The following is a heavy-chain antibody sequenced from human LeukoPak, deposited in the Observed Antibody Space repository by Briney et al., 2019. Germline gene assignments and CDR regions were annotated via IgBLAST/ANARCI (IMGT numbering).Heavy chain of an antibody. CDR3: AKDLAPYVVVPAATDY. CDR2: ISGSGGST. V-gene: IGHV3-23*01. J-gene: IGHJ4*02. Sequence: PGGSLRPSCAASGFTFSSYAMSWVRQAPGKGLEWVSAISGSGGSTYYADSVKGRFAISRDNSKNTLYLQMNSLRAEDTAVYYCAKDLAPYVVVPAATDYWGQGTLVTVSS. CDR1: GFTFSSYA. D-gene: IGHD2-2*01.